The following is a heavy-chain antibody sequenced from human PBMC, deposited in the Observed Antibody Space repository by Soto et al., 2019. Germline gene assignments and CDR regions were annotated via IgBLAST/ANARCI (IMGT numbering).Heavy chain of an antibody. Sequence: QVQLQESGPGLVKPSQTLSLTCTVSGGSINNGDYYWSWIRQPPEKGLEWIGYIYYSGSTYYNPSLKSRVTISRDTSMNQLSLNLNSVTAADTAVYYCVRYYGAGVYFDYWGQGSLVTVSS. D-gene: IGHD4-17*01. J-gene: IGHJ4*02. CDR3: VRYYGAGVYFDY. V-gene: IGHV4-30-4*01. CDR2: IYYSGST. CDR1: GGSINNGDYY.